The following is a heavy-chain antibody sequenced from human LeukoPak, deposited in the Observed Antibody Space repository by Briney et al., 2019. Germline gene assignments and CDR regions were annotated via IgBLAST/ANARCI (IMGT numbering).Heavy chain of an antibody. Sequence: ASVKVSCKASGYTFTSYDISWVRQAPGQGLEWMGWINPNSGGTNYAQKFQGRVTMTRDTSISTAYMELSRLRSDDTAVYYCARDRYCTNGVCYTGRYFDYWGQGTLVTVSS. J-gene: IGHJ4*02. CDR1: GYTFTSYD. V-gene: IGHV1-2*02. CDR2: INPNSGGT. D-gene: IGHD2-8*01. CDR3: ARDRYCTNGVCYTGRYFDY.